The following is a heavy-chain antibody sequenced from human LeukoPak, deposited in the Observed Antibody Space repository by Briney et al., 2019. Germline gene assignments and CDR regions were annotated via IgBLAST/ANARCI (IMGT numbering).Heavy chain of an antibody. Sequence: SQTLSLTCALSGDSFSSNSAAWHWIRQSPSRGLQWLGRTYYRSKWYNDYAVSVKSRITINPDTSKNQFSLQLNSVTPEDTAVYYCARVSSWPYFDYWGQGTLVTVSS. CDR1: GDSFSSNSAA. J-gene: IGHJ4*02. D-gene: IGHD6-13*01. V-gene: IGHV6-1*01. CDR3: ARVSSWPYFDY. CDR2: TYYRSKWYN.